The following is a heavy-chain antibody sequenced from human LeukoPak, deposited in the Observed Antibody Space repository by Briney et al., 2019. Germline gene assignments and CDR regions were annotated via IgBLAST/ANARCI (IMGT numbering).Heavy chain of an antibody. J-gene: IGHJ4*02. CDR1: GFTFSSYS. CDR3: ARGYYYAYHY. V-gene: IGHV3-48*01. CDR2: ITSSSGTI. Sequence: GGSLRLSCAASGFTFSSYSMNWVRQAPGKGLEWVSHITSSSGTIYYADSVKGRCTISRDNAKNSLYLQINGLRAEDTAVYSCARGYYYAYHYWGEGTLVTVSS. D-gene: IGHD5-18*01.